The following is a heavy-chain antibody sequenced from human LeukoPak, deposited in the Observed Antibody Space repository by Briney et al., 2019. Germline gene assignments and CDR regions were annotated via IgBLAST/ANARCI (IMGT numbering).Heavy chain of an antibody. V-gene: IGHV1-46*01. J-gene: IGHJ3*02. Sequence: ASVKVSCKASGYTFTSYYMHWVRQAPGQGLEWMGIINPSGGSTSYAQKFQGWVTMTRDTSNSTAYMELSRLKSDDTAVYYCARATDYGGNLDDAFDIWGQGTMVTVSS. CDR1: GYTFTSYY. D-gene: IGHD4-23*01. CDR2: INPSGGST. CDR3: ARATDYGGNLDDAFDI.